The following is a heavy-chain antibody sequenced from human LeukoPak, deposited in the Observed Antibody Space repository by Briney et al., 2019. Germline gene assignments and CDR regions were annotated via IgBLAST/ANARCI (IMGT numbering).Heavy chain of an antibody. D-gene: IGHD7-27*01. J-gene: IGHJ4*02. CDR1: GYTFTVYY. CDR2: INPNSGGT. Sequence: ASVKVSCKASGYTFTVYYMHWVRQAPGQGLEWMGRINPNSGGTNFAQNFQGRVTMTRDTSISTAYMELSSLRSDDTAVYYCARGPPNWGYDYWGPGTLVTVSS. CDR3: ARGPPNWGYDY. V-gene: IGHV1-2*06.